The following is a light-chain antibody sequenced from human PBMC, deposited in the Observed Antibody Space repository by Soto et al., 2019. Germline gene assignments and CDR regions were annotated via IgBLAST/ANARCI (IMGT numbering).Light chain of an antibody. CDR2: EVS. V-gene: IGLV2-8*01. J-gene: IGLJ1*01. Sequence: QSALTQPPSASGSPGQSLTISCTGTSSDVGGYNYVSWYQQHPGKAPKLMIYEVSKRPSGVPDRFSGSKSGNTASLTVSGLQAEDEADYYCSSYAGISYVFGTGTKLTVL. CDR3: SSYAGISYV. CDR1: SSDVGGYNY.